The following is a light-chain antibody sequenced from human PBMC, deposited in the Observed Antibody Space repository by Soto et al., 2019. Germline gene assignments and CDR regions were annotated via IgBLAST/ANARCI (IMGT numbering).Light chain of an antibody. V-gene: IGKV3-15*01. Sequence: EIVMTQSPATLSVSPGERATLSCRASQSVSNNLAWYQQKPGQAPGLLIYSASTRATGIPARFSGSASGTEFTLSISSLQSEDFAVYYCQQYNEWPLTFGGGTKVETK. CDR3: QQYNEWPLT. CDR1: QSVSNN. J-gene: IGKJ4*01. CDR2: SAS.